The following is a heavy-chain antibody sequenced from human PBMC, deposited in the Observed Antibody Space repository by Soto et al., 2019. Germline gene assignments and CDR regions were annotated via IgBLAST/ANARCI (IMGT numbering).Heavy chain of an antibody. V-gene: IGHV3-74*01. Sequence: PGGSLRLSCAASGFILNNYWMHWVRQAPGKGLVWVSRISSDGSTTNYADSVKGRFTISRDNTKNTLYLQMNSLRAEDTAVYYCTRVVVGSSGQFDYWGQGTQVTVSS. CDR1: GFILNNYW. CDR2: ISSDGSTT. J-gene: IGHJ4*02. CDR3: TRVVVGSSGQFDY. D-gene: IGHD3-10*01.